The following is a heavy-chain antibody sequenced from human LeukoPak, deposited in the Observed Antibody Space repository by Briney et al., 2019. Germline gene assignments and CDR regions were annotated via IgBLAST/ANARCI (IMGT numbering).Heavy chain of an antibody. CDR1: GFTFSSYG. CDR3: ARSLTMVRAYDY. J-gene: IGHJ4*02. Sequence: GGSLRLSCAVSGFTFSSYGMHWVRQAPGKGLEWVTFIQYDGSNKYYADSVKGRFTISRDNSKNTVYLQMNSLRTEDTAVYYCARSLTMVRAYDYWGQGTLVTVSS. V-gene: IGHV3-30*02. D-gene: IGHD3-10*01. CDR2: IQYDGSNK.